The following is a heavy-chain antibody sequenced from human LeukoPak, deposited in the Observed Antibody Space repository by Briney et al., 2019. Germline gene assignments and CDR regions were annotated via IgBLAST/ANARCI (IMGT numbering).Heavy chain of an antibody. V-gene: IGHV1-18*01. CDR1: GYTFTSYG. J-gene: IGHJ4*02. CDR3: ARDRVVGAIGGYYFDY. D-gene: IGHD1-26*01. CDR2: ISAYNGNT. Sequence: GASVKVSCKASGYTFTSYGISWVRQAPGQGLEWMGWISAYNGNTNYAQKLQGRVTMTRDTSTSTVYMELSSLRSEDTAVYYCARDRVVGAIGGYYFDYWGQGTLVTVSS.